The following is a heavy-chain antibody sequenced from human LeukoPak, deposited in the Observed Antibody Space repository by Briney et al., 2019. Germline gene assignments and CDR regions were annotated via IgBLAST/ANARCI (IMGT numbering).Heavy chain of an antibody. D-gene: IGHD5-24*01. CDR1: GFIFSSYS. CDR2: IKQDGSKK. CDR3: TRVGYIDEGIDY. Sequence: GGSLRLSCAASGFIFSSYSMSWVRQAPGKGLEWVANIKQDGSKKSYVDSVKGRFTISRDNAKNSLYLQMNSLRAEDTAIYYCTRVGYIDEGIDYWGQGTLVTVSS. V-gene: IGHV3-7*04. J-gene: IGHJ4*02.